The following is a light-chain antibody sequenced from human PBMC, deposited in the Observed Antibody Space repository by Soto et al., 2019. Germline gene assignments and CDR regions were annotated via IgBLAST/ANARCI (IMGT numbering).Light chain of an antibody. CDR2: GAS. Sequence: EIVLTQSPATLSLSPGERVTFSCRASQGVSRKLAWYQHKPGQAPRLLIYGASSRATGIPDRFSGSGSGTDFTLTISSLQPEDFATYYCQHADSFPLITFGQGTRLEIK. J-gene: IGKJ5*01. CDR3: QHADSFPLIT. V-gene: IGKV3-11*01. CDR1: QGVSRK.